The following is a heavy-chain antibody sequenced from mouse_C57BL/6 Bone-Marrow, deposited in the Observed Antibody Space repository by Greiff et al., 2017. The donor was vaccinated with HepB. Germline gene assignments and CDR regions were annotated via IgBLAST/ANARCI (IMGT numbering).Heavy chain of an antibody. V-gene: IGHV3-6*01. Sequence: VQLQQSGPGLVKPSQSLSLTCSVTGYSITSGYYWNWIRQFPGNKLEWMGYISYDGSNNYNPSLKNRTSITRDTSKNQFFLKLNSVTTEDTATYYCARDDYVFDYWGQGTTLTVSS. D-gene: IGHD2-4*01. CDR1: GYSITSGYY. CDR2: ISYDGSN. J-gene: IGHJ2*01. CDR3: ARDDYVFDY.